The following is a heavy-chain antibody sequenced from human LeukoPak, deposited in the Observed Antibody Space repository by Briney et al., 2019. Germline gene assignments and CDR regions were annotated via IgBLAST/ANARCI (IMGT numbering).Heavy chain of an antibody. V-gene: IGHV3-74*01. CDR1: GFTFSSHW. CDR3: ARDALGGRTKFDS. D-gene: IGHD3-16*01. Sequence: GGSLRLSCVASGFTFSSHWMHWVRQVPGKGLMWVSRINGDGSRIHYGDSGKGRFTISRDNAKNTLYLQMTSLRGDDTAIYFCARDALGGRTKFDSWGHGSLVTVSS. CDR2: INGDGSRI. J-gene: IGHJ4*01.